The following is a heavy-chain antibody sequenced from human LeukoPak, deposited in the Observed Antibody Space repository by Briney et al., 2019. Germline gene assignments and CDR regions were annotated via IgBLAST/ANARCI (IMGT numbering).Heavy chain of an antibody. V-gene: IGHV4-59*01. Sequence: SETLSLTCTVSGGSISTYYWSWIRQPPGKGLEWIGYVYYIGTTNYNPSLKSRVTMSVDTSMNQFSLKLNSLTAADTAVYYCARSIPHYFGGIDAFDIWGQGAMVTVSS. J-gene: IGHJ3*02. CDR3: ARSIPHYFGGIDAFDI. D-gene: IGHD2/OR15-2a*01. CDR2: VYYIGTT. CDR1: GGSISTYY.